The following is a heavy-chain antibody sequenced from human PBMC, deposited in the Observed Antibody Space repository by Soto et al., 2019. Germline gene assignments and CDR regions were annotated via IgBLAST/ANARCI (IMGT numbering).Heavy chain of an antibody. CDR2: INGGNDKT. CDR3: ARVGYFDSDGFPRTYDY. V-gene: IGHV1-3*01. D-gene: IGHD3-22*01. CDR1: GYNFTTYS. J-gene: IGHJ4*02. Sequence: ASVKVSCKASGYNFTTYSIYWVRQSPIQRLEWLGWINGGNDKTGYSQRFQGRLTITKKTSATTAFMELSNLRSEDTAVYYCARVGYFDSDGFPRTYDYWGQGTLVTV.